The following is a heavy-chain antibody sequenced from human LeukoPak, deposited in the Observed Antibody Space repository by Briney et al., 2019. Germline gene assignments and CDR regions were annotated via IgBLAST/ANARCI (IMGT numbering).Heavy chain of an antibody. CDR1: GSTFTNYA. V-gene: IGHV3-23*01. D-gene: IGHD3-22*01. CDR2: VSGSGGSR. J-gene: IGHJ4*02. Sequence: PGGSLRLSCAASGSTFTNYAMSWVRQAPGKGLEWVSAVSGSGGSRYYADSVKGRFTISRDSSKNTLYLQMNSLRAEDTAVYYCAKSQEDDSSGYYYSNFDYWGQGTLVTVSS. CDR3: AKSQEDDSSGYYYSNFDY.